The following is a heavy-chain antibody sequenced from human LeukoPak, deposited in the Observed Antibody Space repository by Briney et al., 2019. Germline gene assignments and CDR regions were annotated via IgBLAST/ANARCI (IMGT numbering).Heavy chain of an antibody. J-gene: IGHJ4*02. Sequence: GGSLRLSCAASGFPLSRSAMSWVRQAPGKGLEWVSAISGSGGSTYYADSVKGRFTISRDNSKNTLYLQMNSLRAEDTAVYYCAKATWAVVTNDYYFDYWGQGTLVTVSS. CDR2: ISGSGGST. CDR3: AKATWAVVTNDYYFDY. CDR1: GFPLSRSA. V-gene: IGHV3-23*01. D-gene: IGHD4-23*01.